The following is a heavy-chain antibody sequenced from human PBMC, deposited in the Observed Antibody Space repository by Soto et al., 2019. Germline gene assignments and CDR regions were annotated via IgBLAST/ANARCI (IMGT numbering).Heavy chain of an antibody. CDR3: VKDGVARNGNWDWFDP. D-gene: IGHD7-27*01. Sequence: EVELLESGGGLVQPGGSVRLSCAASGFTFRTYAMSWVRQAPWKGLEWVSSIHGEGAGSFYADAVKGRFTVSRDDSKETLYAQMSSLRVDDTAVYYCVKDGVARNGNWDWFDPWGQGTLVTVAA. CDR1: GFTFRTYA. V-gene: IGHV3-23*01. J-gene: IGHJ5*02. CDR2: IHGEGAGS.